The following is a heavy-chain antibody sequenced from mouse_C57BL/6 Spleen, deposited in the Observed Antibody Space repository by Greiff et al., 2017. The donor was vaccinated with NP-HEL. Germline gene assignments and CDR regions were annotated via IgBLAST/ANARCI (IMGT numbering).Heavy chain of an antibody. CDR3: AREDYGSSYDY. Sequence: QVQLQQPGTELVKPWASVKLSCTASGYTFTRYWMHWVTQRPGQGLEWIGNINPSNGGTHYKENFKSKDTLTVDKSSSTAYMRLSSLTSEDSAVYYCAREDYGSSYDYWGQGTTLTVSS. J-gene: IGHJ2*01. D-gene: IGHD1-1*01. V-gene: IGHV1-53*01. CDR2: INPSNGGT. CDR1: GYTFTRYW.